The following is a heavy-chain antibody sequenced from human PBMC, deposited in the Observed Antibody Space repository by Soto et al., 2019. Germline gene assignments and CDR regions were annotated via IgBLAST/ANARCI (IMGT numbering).Heavy chain of an antibody. Sequence: GSLRLSCASSGFTFSSYSMNWVLQAPGKGLEWVSYISRSSSTIYYADSVKGRFTISRDNAKNSLYLQMNSLRDEDTAVYYCARDYEGATMITCLDYWGQGTLVTVSS. CDR1: GFTFSSYS. J-gene: IGHJ4*02. D-gene: IGHD1-26*01. CDR2: ISRSSSTI. CDR3: ARDYEGATMITCLDY. V-gene: IGHV3-48*02.